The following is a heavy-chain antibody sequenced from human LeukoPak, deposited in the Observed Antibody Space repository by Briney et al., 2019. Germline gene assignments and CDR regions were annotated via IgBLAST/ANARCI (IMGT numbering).Heavy chain of an antibody. CDR2: ISDSSNYI. V-gene: IGHV3-21*01. CDR3: AELGITMIGGV. Sequence: GGSLRLSCAASGFVFSSYSMNWVRQAPGKGLEWVSSISDSSNYIYYVDSVKGRFTISRDNAKNSLYLQMNSLRAEDTAVYYCAELGITMIGGVWGKGTTVTISS. CDR1: GFVFSSYS. D-gene: IGHD3-10*02. J-gene: IGHJ6*04.